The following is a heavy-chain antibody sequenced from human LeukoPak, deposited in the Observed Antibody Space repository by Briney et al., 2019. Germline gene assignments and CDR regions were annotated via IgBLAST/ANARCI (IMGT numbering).Heavy chain of an antibody. Sequence: GRSLRLSCAASGFTFSSYAMSWVRQAPGEGLEWDSGIISGGGTTYYADSVKGRYTIARDNIKSTSSLQMTCMRAEDTALYYCAKDRNYSYVWGSYPPALYSDYWGQGTLVTASS. D-gene: IGHD3-16*02. CDR1: GFTFSSYA. J-gene: IGHJ4*02. CDR2: IISGGGTT. V-gene: IGHV3-23*01. CDR3: AKDRNYSYVWGSYPPALYSDY.